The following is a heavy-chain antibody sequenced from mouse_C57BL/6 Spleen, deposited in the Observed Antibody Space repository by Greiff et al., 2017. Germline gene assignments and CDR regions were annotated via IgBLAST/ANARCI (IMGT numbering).Heavy chain of an antibody. CDR2: ISDGGSYT. CDR3: ARGRGYGYDGGYYAMDY. CDR1: GFTFSSYA. D-gene: IGHD2-2*01. J-gene: IGHJ4*01. Sequence: EVKLVESGGGLVKPGGSLKLSCAASGFTFSSYAMSWVRQTPEKRLEWVATISDGGSYTYYPDNVKGRFTISRDNAKNNLYLQMSHLKSEDTAMYYCARGRGYGYDGGYYAMDYWGQGTSVTVSS. V-gene: IGHV5-4*03.